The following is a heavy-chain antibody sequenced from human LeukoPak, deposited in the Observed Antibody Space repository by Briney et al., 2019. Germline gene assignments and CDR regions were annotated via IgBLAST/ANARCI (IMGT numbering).Heavy chain of an antibody. Sequence: GGSLRLSCVASGFTFSNYAIHWVRQAPGKGLEWVAFIRYDGSNKYYADSVKGRFTISRDNSKNTLYLQMNSLRAEDTAVYYCVKDAPLLWFGELGTIDYWGQGTLVTVSS. V-gene: IGHV3-30*02. CDR2: IRYDGSNK. CDR1: GFTFSNYA. D-gene: IGHD3-10*01. J-gene: IGHJ4*02. CDR3: VKDAPLLWFGELGTIDY.